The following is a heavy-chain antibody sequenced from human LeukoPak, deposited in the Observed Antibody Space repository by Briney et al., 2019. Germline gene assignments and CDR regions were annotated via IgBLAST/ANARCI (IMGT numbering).Heavy chain of an antibody. D-gene: IGHD6-25*01. J-gene: IGHJ4*02. Sequence: GGSLRLSCAASGFTFSSYAMSWVRQAPGKGLEWVSAISGSGGSTYYADSVKGRFTNSRDNSKNTLYLQMNSLRAEDTAVYYCAKRLGRRVNFDYWGQGTLVTVSS. CDR2: ISGSGGST. V-gene: IGHV3-23*01. CDR3: AKRLGRRVNFDY. CDR1: GFTFSSYA.